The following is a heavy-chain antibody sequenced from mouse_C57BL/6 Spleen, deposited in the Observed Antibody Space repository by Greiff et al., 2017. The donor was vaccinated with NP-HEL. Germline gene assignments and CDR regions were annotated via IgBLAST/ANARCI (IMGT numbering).Heavy chain of an antibody. V-gene: IGHV10-1*01. Sequence: DVQLVESGGGLVQPKGSLKLSCAASGFSFNTYAMNWVRQAPGKGLEWVARIRSKSNNYATYYDDSVKDRFTISRDDSESMLYLQMNNLKTEDTAMYYCVRHDDGYSWCFDVWGTGTTVTVSS. J-gene: IGHJ1*03. D-gene: IGHD2-3*01. CDR3: VRHDDGYSWCFDV. CDR1: GFSFNTYA. CDR2: IRSKSNNYAT.